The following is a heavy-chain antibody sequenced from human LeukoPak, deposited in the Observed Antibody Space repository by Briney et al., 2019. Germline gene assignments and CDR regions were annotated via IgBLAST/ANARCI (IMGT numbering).Heavy chain of an antibody. CDR1: GFTFSSYS. Sequence: PGGSLRLSCAASGFTFSSYSMNWVRQAPGKGLEWVSSISSSSSYIYYADSVKGRFTISRDNAKNSLYLQMNSLRAEDTALYYCAKDIRGYYDILTGPQGPSSFDYWGQGTLVTVSS. CDR3: AKDIRGYYDILTGPQGPSSFDY. D-gene: IGHD3-9*01. CDR2: ISSSSSYI. V-gene: IGHV3-21*04. J-gene: IGHJ4*02.